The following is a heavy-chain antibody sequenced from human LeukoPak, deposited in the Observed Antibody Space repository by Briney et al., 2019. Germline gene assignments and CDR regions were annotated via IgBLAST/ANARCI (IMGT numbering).Heavy chain of an antibody. CDR3: ARLNYDSGGYYGVPNWFDP. J-gene: IGHJ5*02. Sequence: SETLSLTCAVYGGSFSGYYWSWIRQPPGKGLEWIGEINHSGSTYYNPSLKSRVTISVDTSMNQFYLRMSSVTAADTAVYFCARLNYDSGGYYGVPNWFDPWGPGTLVTVSS. CDR1: GGSFSGYY. V-gene: IGHV4-34*01. D-gene: IGHD3-22*01. CDR2: INHSGST.